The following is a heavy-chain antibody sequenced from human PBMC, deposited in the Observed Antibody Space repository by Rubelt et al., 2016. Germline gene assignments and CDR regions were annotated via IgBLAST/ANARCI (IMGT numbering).Heavy chain of an antibody. CDR1: GYSFTSYW. Sequence: EVQLVQSGAEVKKPGESLKISCKGSGYSFTSYWIGWVRQMPGKGLEWMGITSPGDSDTRYSPPLQVQVTNSADKSIMTSYLQWSSLKASDTSMYDCASLSSSSHDAFDIWGQGTMVTVSS. CDR3: ASLSSSSHDAFDI. D-gene: IGHD6-6*01. V-gene: IGHV5-51*01. CDR2: TSPGDSDT. J-gene: IGHJ3*02.